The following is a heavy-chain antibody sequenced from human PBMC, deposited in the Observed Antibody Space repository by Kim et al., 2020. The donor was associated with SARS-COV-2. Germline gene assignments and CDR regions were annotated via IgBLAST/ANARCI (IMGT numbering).Heavy chain of an antibody. J-gene: IGHJ4*02. CDR3: ARGKAAIGAHFDY. CDR1: GGSISSYY. V-gene: IGHV4-59*01. CDR2: IYYSGST. Sequence: SETLSLTCTVSGGSISSYYWSWIRQPPGKGLEWIGYIYYSGSTNYNPSLKSRATISVDTSKNQFSLKLSSVTAADTAVYYCARGKAAIGAHFDYWGQGTLVTVSS. D-gene: IGHD2-2*02.